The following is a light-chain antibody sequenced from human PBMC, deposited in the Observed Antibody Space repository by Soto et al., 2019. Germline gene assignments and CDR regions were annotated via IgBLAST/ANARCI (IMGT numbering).Light chain of an antibody. V-gene: IGLV2-11*01. CDR2: DVS. Sequence: QSVLAQPRSVSGSPGQSVTISCTGTSSVVGGYNYVSWYQQHPGKAPKLMIYDVSKRPSGVPDRFSGSKSGNTASLTISGLQAEDEAESYCCSYAGSYTLVFGGGTKVTVL. J-gene: IGLJ2*01. CDR3: CSYAGSYTLV. CDR1: SSVVGGYNY.